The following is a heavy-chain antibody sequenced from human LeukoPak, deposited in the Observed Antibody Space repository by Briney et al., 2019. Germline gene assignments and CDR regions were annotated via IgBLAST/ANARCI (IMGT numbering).Heavy chain of an antibody. CDR1: GFTFSSYS. Sequence: PGGSLRLSCAVSGFTFSSYSMNWVRQAPGKGLEWVSSISSSSSYIYYADSVKGRFTISRDNAKNSLYLQMNSLRAEDTAVYYCARLYYYDSSGYLEKPDAFDIWGQGTMVTVSS. D-gene: IGHD3-22*01. J-gene: IGHJ3*02. V-gene: IGHV3-21*01. CDR2: ISSSSSYI. CDR3: ARLYYYDSSGYLEKPDAFDI.